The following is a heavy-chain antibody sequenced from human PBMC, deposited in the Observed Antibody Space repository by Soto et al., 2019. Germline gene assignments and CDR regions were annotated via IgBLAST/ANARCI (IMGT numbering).Heavy chain of an antibody. Sequence: QVQLVQSGAEVKKPGASVKVSRKASGYTFTSYAMHWVRQAPGQRLEWMGWINAGNGNTKYSQKFQGRVTITRDTSASTAYMELSSLRSEDTAVYYCARATTVPGDYWGQGTLVTVSS. CDR3: ARATTVPGDY. V-gene: IGHV1-3*01. J-gene: IGHJ4*02. CDR2: INAGNGNT. CDR1: GYTFTSYA. D-gene: IGHD4-17*01.